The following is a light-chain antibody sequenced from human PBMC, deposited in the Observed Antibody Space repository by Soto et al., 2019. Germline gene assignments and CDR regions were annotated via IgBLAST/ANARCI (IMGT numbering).Light chain of an antibody. CDR1: SSDVGGYNY. CDR3: CSYAGSYTHYV. J-gene: IGLJ1*01. V-gene: IGLV2-11*01. Sequence: QSALTQPRSVSGSPGQSITISCTGTSSDVGGYNYVSWYRQHPAKAHKLMIYDVSKRPSGVPDRFSGSKSGNTASLTISGLQAEDEADYYCCSYAGSYTHYVFGTGTKVTVL. CDR2: DVS.